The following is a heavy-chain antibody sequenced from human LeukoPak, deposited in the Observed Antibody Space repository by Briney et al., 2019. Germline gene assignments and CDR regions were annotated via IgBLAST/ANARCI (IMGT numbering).Heavy chain of an antibody. V-gene: IGHV3-23*01. CDR3: AKAGYGSGSYYTLSHFDY. CDR1: GFTLSSYA. J-gene: IGHJ4*02. CDR2: ISGSGGST. D-gene: IGHD3-10*01. Sequence: GVSLRLYCAASGFTLSSYAMSWVRQARGKGLEWVSAISGSGGSTYYADSVKGRFTISRDNSKNTLYLQMNSLRAEDTAVYYCAKAGYGSGSYYTLSHFDYWGQGTLVTVSS.